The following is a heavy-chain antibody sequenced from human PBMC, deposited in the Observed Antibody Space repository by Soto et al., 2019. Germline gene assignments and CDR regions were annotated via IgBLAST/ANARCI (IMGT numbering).Heavy chain of an antibody. CDR3: ARGIRSVVVVAAIYYYYGMDV. CDR2: ISYDGSNK. Sequence: GGSLRLSCAASGFTFSSYAMHWVRQAPGKGLEWVAVISYDGSNKYYADSVKGRFTISRDNSKNTLYLQMNSLRAGDTAVYYCARGIRSVVVVAAIYYYYGMDVRGQGTTVTVSS. J-gene: IGHJ6*02. V-gene: IGHV3-30-3*01. CDR1: GFTFSSYA. D-gene: IGHD2-15*01.